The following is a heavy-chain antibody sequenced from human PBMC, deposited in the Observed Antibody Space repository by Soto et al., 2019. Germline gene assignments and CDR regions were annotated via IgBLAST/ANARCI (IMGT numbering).Heavy chain of an antibody. D-gene: IGHD3-22*01. Sequence: TSETLSLTCSVSGGSISSSSCYWGWVRQPPGKGLEWIASIYSSGYTYYNPSLKSRVTISIDTSKNQFSLKLSSVTAADTAVFYCARHTLIVGRLHGFDMWGQGTMVTVSS. CDR1: GGSISSSSCY. J-gene: IGHJ3*02. CDR3: ARHTLIVGRLHGFDM. CDR2: IYSSGYT. V-gene: IGHV4-39*01.